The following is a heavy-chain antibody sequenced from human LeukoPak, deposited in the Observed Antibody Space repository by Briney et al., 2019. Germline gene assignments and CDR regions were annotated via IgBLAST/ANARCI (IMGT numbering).Heavy chain of an antibody. V-gene: IGHV4-61*01. J-gene: IGHJ4*02. CDR3: ARVGGPFGGYSLVDY. D-gene: IGHD3-16*01. CDR2: IYYSGST. CDR1: GGSVSSGSYY. Sequence: PSETLSLTCTVSGGSVSSGSYYWRWIRQPPGKGLEWIGYIYYSGSTNYNPSLKSRVTISVDTSKNQFSLKLSSVTAADTAVYYCARVGGPFGGYSLVDYWGQGTLVTVSS.